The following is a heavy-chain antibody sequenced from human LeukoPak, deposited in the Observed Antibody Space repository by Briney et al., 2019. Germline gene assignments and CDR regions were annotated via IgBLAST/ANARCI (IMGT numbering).Heavy chain of an antibody. CDR1: GGSISSSSYY. Sequence: PSETLSLTSTVSGGSISSSSYYWGWIRQPPGKGLEWIGSIYYSGSTYYNPSLKSRVTISVDTSKNQFALKLSSVTAADTAVYYCARHYGSFGYSCASRGGYFVYWGQGTLVTVSP. D-gene: IGHD5-18*01. V-gene: IGHV4-39*01. J-gene: IGHJ4*02. CDR2: IYYSGST. CDR3: ARHYGSFGYSCASRGGYFVY.